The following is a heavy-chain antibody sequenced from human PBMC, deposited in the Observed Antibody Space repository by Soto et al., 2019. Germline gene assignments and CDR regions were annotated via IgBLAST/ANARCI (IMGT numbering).Heavy chain of an antibody. J-gene: IGHJ4*02. Sequence: EVQLVESGGGLVKPGGSLRLSCAASGFTFSNAWMNWVRQAPGKGLEWVGGIKSKTDGGTTDYAAPVKGRFTIYRDDSKNTLYLQMNSLKTEDTAVYYCTNDRRRYYGDYGNLDYWGQGTLVTVSS. CDR1: GFTFSNAW. D-gene: IGHD4-17*01. V-gene: IGHV3-15*07. CDR3: TNDRRRYYGDYGNLDY. CDR2: IKSKTDGGTT.